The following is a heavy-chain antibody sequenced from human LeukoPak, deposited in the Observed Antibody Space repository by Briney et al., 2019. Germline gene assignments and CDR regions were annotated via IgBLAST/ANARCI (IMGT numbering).Heavy chain of an antibody. CDR3: ARHLLWFGGRPGDFDY. J-gene: IGHJ4*02. V-gene: IGHV4-39*01. CDR2: IYYSGST. CDR1: GGSISSSSYY. D-gene: IGHD3-10*01. Sequence: SETLSLTCTVSGGSISSSSYYWGWSRQPPGKGLEWIGSIYYSGSTYYNPSLKSRVTISVDTSKNQFSLKLSSVTAADTAVYYCARHLLWFGGRPGDFDYWGQGTLVTVSS.